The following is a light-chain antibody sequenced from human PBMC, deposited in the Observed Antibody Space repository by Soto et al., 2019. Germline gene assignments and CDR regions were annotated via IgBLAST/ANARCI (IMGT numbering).Light chain of an antibody. Sequence: DIQMTQSPSTLSASVGDRVTITCRASQSISSWLAWYQQKPGKAPKLLIYKASSLEGGVPSRFSGSGSGTEFTLTISSLQPDDFATYYCQQYNSYPIPFGQGTRLEIK. J-gene: IGKJ5*01. CDR1: QSISSW. CDR2: KAS. V-gene: IGKV1-5*03. CDR3: QQYNSYPIP.